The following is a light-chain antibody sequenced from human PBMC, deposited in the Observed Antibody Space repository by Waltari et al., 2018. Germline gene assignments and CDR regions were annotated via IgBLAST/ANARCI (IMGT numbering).Light chain of an antibody. CDR3: TSYTTTKTVV. Sequence: QSALTQPASVSGSPGPSITLSCTGTSSDIGGYNYVSWYQQHPGKAPKLMIYDVARWPSGVSKRFSGSKSGNTASLTISALQAEDEADYYCTSYTTTKTVVFGGGTKVTVL. J-gene: IGLJ2*01. V-gene: IGLV2-14*01. CDR2: DVA. CDR1: SSDIGGYNY.